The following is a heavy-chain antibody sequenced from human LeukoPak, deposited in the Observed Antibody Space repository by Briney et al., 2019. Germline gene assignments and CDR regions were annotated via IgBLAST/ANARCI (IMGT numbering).Heavy chain of an antibody. CDR3: AKAPVTTCRGAFCYPFDY. CDR2: ISDTGNT. J-gene: IGHJ4*02. CDR1: RFTLSSYA. Sequence: GGSLRLFCAASRFTLSSYAMSWVRQAPGKGLEWVSAISDTGNTYHADSVKGRFTISRDSSKNTLFLQMNRLRPEDAAVYYCAKAPVTTCRGAFCYPFDYWGLGTLVTVSS. V-gene: IGHV3-23*01. D-gene: IGHD2-15*01.